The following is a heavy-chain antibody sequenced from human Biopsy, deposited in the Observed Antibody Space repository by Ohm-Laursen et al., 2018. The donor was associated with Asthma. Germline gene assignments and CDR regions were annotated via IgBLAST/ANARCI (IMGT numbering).Heavy chain of an antibody. CDR1: GFSFSNFG. V-gene: IGHV3-30*03. D-gene: IGHD3-22*01. CDR2: ISFDGSNE. CDR3: ARGDSSNWSHYYFDY. J-gene: IGHJ4*02. Sequence: SLRLSCAASGFSFSNFGMHWVRQAPGKGLEWVAVISFDGSNEDYADSVKGRFTISRDYSKNTLYLQMHSLRAEDTAVYYCARGDSSNWSHYYFDYWGQGTPVTVSS.